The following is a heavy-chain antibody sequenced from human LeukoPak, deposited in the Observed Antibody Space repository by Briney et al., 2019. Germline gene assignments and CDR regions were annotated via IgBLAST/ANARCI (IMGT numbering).Heavy chain of an antibody. J-gene: IGHJ3*02. CDR1: GGPFSGYH. V-gene: IGHV4-30-4*08. CDR3: ASDGDYEGNAFDI. Sequence: SETLSLTCAVYGGPFSGYHWSWIRQPPGKGLEWIGYIYYSGSTYYNPSLKSRVTISVDTSKNQFSLKLSSVTAADTAVYYCASDGDYEGNAFDIWGQGTMVTVSS. CDR2: IYYSGST. D-gene: IGHD4-17*01.